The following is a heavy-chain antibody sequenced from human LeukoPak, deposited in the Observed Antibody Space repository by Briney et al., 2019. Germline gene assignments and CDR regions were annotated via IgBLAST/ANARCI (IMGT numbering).Heavy chain of an antibody. CDR3: AKGFTVNTLFDY. J-gene: IGHJ4*02. V-gene: IGHV3-9*01. CDR1: GFTFDDYA. D-gene: IGHD4-17*01. Sequence: GGSLRLSCAASGFTFDDYAMHWVRQAPGKCLEWVSGISWNSGSINYADSVKGRFTISRDNAKNSLYLQMNSLRAEGTGLYYRAKGFTVNTLFDYWGQGTLVSVSS. CDR2: ISWNSGSI.